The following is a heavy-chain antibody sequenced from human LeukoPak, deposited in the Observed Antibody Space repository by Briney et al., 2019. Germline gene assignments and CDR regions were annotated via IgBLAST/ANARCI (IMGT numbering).Heavy chain of an antibody. Sequence: GGSLRLSCAASGFTFSSYEMNWVRQAPGKGLEWVSYISSSFSTIYYADSVKGRFTMSRDNAKNSLYLRMNGLRVEDTAVYYCARQGKWGSGYHLDYWGQGTLVTVSS. CDR1: GFTFSSYE. J-gene: IGHJ4*02. CDR2: ISSSFSTI. V-gene: IGHV3-48*03. CDR3: ARQGKWGSGYHLDY. D-gene: IGHD3-22*01.